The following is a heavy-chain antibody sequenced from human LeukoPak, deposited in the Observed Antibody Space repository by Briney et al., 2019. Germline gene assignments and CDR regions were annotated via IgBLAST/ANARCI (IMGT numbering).Heavy chain of an antibody. CDR3: AASVGYSYGYLGY. CDR2: ISWDGGDT. Sequence: GGSLRLSCAASGLIFDDYAMHWVRQVPGQGLEWVTLISWDGGDTYYADSVKGRFTISRDNSKNSLYLQMNSLKAEDTAFYFCAASVGYSYGYLGYWGQGTLVTVSS. V-gene: IGHV3-43D*03. D-gene: IGHD5-18*01. CDR1: GLIFDDYA. J-gene: IGHJ4*02.